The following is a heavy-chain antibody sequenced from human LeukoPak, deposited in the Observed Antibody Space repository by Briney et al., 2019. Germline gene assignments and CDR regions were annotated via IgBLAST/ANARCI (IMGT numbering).Heavy chain of an antibody. V-gene: IGHV3-48*03. D-gene: IGHD1-26*01. J-gene: IGHJ4*02. CDR1: GFTFSSYE. Sequence: GALRLSCAASGFTFSSYEMNWVRQAPGKGLEWVSYISSSGSTIYYADSVRGRFTLSRDNAKNSVSLQMNSLRAEDTAVYYCARDKRKGIVGSTKSYFDYWGQGTLVTVSS. CDR2: ISSSGSTI. CDR3: ARDKRKGIVGSTKSYFDY.